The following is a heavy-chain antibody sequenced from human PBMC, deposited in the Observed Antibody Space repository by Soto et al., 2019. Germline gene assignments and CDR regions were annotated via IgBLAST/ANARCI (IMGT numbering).Heavy chain of an antibody. D-gene: IGHD5-18*01. Sequence: QVQLVESGGGLVKPGGSLRLSCAASGFTFSDYYMSWIRQAPGKGLEWVSYISSSGSTIYYADSVKGRFTISRDNAKNSLYLQMNNLRAEDTAVYYCARDRALRGYSYGPPDYYGMDVWGQGTTVTVSS. V-gene: IGHV3-11*01. CDR2: ISSSGSTI. CDR3: ARDRALRGYSYGPPDYYGMDV. CDR1: GFTFSDYY. J-gene: IGHJ6*02.